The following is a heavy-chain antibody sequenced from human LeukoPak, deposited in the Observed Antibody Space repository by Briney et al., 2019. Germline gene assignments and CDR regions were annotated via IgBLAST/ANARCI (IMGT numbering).Heavy chain of an antibody. V-gene: IGHV1-8*01. D-gene: IGHD3-9*01. CDR2: MNPNSGNT. CDR1: GYTFTSYD. CDR3: ARGLRYYDILTGYPGQNAFDI. J-gene: IGHJ3*02. Sequence: ASVKVSCKASGYTFTSYDINWVRQATGQGLERMGWMNPNSGNTGYAQKFQGRVTMTRNTSISTAYMELSSLRSEDTAVYYCARGLRYYDILTGYPGQNAFDIWGQGTMVTVSS.